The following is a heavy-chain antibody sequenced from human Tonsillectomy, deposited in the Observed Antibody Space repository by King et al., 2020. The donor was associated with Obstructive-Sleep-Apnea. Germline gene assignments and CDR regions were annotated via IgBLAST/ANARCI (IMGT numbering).Heavy chain of an antibody. V-gene: IGHV2-5*01. D-gene: IGHD3-10*01. J-gene: IGHJ4*02. Sequence: TLKESGPTLVKPPQTLTLTCTFSGFSLSTSGVGVGWIRQPPGKALEWLALIYWNDDKRYSPSLKSRLTITKDTSKNQVVLTMTNMDPVDTATYYCAHRRIGDYYFDYWGQGTLVTVSS. CDR1: GFSLSTSGVG. CDR2: IYWNDDK. CDR3: AHRRIGDYYFDY.